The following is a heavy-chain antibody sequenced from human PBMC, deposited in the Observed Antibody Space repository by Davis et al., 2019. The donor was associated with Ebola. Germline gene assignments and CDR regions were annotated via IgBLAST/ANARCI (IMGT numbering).Heavy chain of an antibody. CDR3: AKSEGDYDYFYGMDV. V-gene: IGHV3-21*01. J-gene: IGHJ6*02. D-gene: IGHD3-10*01. CDR1: GFTFSSYS. Sequence: GESLKISSAASGFTFSSYSMNWVRQAPGKGLEWVSSISSSSSYIYYADSVKGRFTISRDNAKNSLYLQMNSLRAEDTAVYFCAKSEGDYDYFYGMDVWGQGTTVTVSS. CDR2: ISSSSSYI.